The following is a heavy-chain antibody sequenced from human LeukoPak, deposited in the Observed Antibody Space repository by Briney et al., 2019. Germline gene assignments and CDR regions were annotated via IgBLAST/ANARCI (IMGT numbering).Heavy chain of an antibody. CDR1: GFTFSNYH. J-gene: IGHJ3*02. V-gene: IGHV3-21*04. CDR2: VSSSSVYT. CDR3: ARDALRDDAFDI. Sequence: GGSLKLSCTASGFTFSNYHMNRVRQAPGKRLELVSSVSSSSVYTHYADSVKGRFTISRDNGKNSLYLKINSLRAEDTALYYCARDALRDDAFDIWGQGTLVTVSS. D-gene: IGHD3-9*01.